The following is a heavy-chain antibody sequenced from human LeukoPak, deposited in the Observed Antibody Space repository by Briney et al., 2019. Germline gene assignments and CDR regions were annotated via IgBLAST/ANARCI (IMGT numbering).Heavy chain of an antibody. V-gene: IGHV4-4*07. D-gene: IGHD6-13*01. J-gene: IGHJ6*03. CDR1: GGSISSYY. CDR3: ARVGLAAAGPYYYYYMDV. Sequence: SETLSLTCTVSGGSISSYYWSWIRQPAGKGLEWIGRIYTSGSTNYNPSLKSRVTMSVDTSKSQFSLKLSSVTAAGTAVYYCARVGLAAAGPYYYYYMDVWGKGTTVTVSS. CDR2: IYTSGST.